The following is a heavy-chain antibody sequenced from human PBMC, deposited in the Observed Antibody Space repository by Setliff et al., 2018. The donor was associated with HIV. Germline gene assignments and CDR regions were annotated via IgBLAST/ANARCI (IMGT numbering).Heavy chain of an antibody. Sequence: PSETLSLTCAVYGGSVSGHYWGWFRQPPGKGLEWIGELSPSGTTRSNPSLQSRVTISLDTSNNQFSLKLTSVTAADTAMYYCASFFVTTVTNQDYWGQGTPVTVSS. CDR2: LSPSGTT. J-gene: IGHJ4*02. CDR3: ASFFVTTVTNQDY. D-gene: IGHD4-17*01. V-gene: IGHV4-34*01. CDR1: GGSVSGHY.